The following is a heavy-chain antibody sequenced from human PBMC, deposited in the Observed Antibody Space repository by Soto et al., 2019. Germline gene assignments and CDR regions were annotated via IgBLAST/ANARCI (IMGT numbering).Heavy chain of an antibody. CDR2: IGVGGGDR. V-gene: IGHV3-23*01. Sequence: EVQLLESGGGLVQPGGSLRLSCAASGFTFSSYAMSWVRQAPGKGLEWVAIIGVGGGDRYSPESVKGRFTISRDNSRDTRYLVMNRLRDEDTAVYYCSRVRFRELVCGQGTLVTVSS. CDR3: SRVRFRELV. J-gene: IGHJ4*02. CDR1: GFTFSSYA. D-gene: IGHD3-10*01.